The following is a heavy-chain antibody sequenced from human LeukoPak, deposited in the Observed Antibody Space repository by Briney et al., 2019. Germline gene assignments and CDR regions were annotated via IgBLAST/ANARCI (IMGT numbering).Heavy chain of an antibody. CDR1: GFTFGSYS. D-gene: IGHD5-24*01. V-gene: IGHV3-74*01. CDR2: INSDGSST. Sequence: GGSLRLSCAASGFTFGSYSMNWVRQAPGKGLVWVSRINSDGSSTSYADSVKGRFTISRDNAKNTLYLQMNSLRAEDTAVYYCARGPQQLRDGYNSDYWGQGTLVTVSS. CDR3: ARGPQQLRDGYNSDY. J-gene: IGHJ4*02.